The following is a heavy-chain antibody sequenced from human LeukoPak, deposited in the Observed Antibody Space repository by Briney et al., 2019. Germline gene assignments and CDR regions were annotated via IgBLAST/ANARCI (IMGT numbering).Heavy chain of an antibody. V-gene: IGHV3-23*01. CDR3: AKDPPCSGGTCYGYFES. D-gene: IGHD2-15*01. J-gene: IGHJ4*02. CDR1: GFTFSTYA. CDR2: ISGSGGNT. Sequence: GGSLRLSCAASGFTFSTYAMNWVRQDPGKGLEWVSIISGSGGNTFYADSVKGRFTISRDNSKNTLYLQMNNLRDEDTAVYYCAKDPPCSGGTCYGYFESWGQGILVTVSS.